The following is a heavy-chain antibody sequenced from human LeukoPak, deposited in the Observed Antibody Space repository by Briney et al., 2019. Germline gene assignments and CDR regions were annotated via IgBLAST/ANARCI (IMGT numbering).Heavy chain of an antibody. CDR3: ARVGATGTTSPFDY. D-gene: IGHD1-1*01. Sequence: ASVTVSCKASGYTFTGYYMRWVRQAPGQGLEWMGWINPNSGGTNYAQKFQGRVTMTRDTSISTAYMELSRLRSDDTAVYYCARVGATGTTSPFDYWGQGTLVTVSS. CDR1: GYTFTGYY. V-gene: IGHV1-2*02. CDR2: INPNSGGT. J-gene: IGHJ4*02.